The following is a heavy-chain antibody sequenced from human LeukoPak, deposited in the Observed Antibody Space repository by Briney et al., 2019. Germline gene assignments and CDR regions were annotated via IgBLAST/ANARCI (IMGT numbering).Heavy chain of an antibody. CDR1: GGSISSSSYY. V-gene: IGHV4-39*01. CDR3: ARRTRGSGPNYILDGMDV. J-gene: IGHJ6*02. D-gene: IGHD6-19*01. Sequence: PSETLSLTCTVSGGSISSSSYYWGWIRQPPGKGLEWIGSIYYSGSTYYNPSLKSRVTISVDTSKNQFSLKLSSVTAADTAVYYCARRTRGSGPNYILDGMDVWGQGTTVTVSS. CDR2: IYYSGST.